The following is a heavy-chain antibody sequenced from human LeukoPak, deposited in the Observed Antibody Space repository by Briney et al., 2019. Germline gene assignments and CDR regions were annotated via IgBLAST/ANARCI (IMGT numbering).Heavy chain of an antibody. J-gene: IGHJ4*02. CDR2: IIPILGIA. CDR1: GYTFTSYG. D-gene: IGHD5-24*01. CDR3: ARDRGRDGYNFAY. Sequence: ASVKVSCKASGYTFTSYGISWVRQAPGQGLEWMGRIIPILGIANYAQKFQGRVTITADKSTSTAYMELSSLRSEDTAVYYCARDRGRDGYNFAYWGQGTLVTVSS. V-gene: IGHV1-69*04.